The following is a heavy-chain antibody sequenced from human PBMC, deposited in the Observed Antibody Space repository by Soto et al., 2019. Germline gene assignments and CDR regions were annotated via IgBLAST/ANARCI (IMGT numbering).Heavy chain of an antibody. J-gene: IGHJ4*02. CDR3: ANDSTAARSNHFYY. D-gene: IGHD7-27*01. CDR2: ISGSGGTT. CDR1: GCTFSSYA. V-gene: IGHV3-23*01. Sequence: GGSLRLSCAASGCTFSSYAMSWVRQAPGKGLEWVSAISGSGGTTYYADSVRGRFTISRDNSKNTLYLQMNRLRAEDTAVYYSANDSTAARSNHFYYGPQGNVVTVSA.